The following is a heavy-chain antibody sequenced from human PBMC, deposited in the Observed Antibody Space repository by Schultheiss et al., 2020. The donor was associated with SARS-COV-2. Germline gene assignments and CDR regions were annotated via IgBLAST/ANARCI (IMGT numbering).Heavy chain of an antibody. J-gene: IGHJ4*02. Sequence: SETLSLTCTVSGGSISGGGHYWNWIRQHPGKDLEWIGYIYYSGSTYFNPSLKSRLTISVDTSKNQFSLKLSSVTAADTAVYYCARGKGPPGADYWGQGTLVTVAS. V-gene: IGHV4-31*03. CDR2: IYYSGST. CDR1: GGSISGGGHY. CDR3: ARGKGPPGADY.